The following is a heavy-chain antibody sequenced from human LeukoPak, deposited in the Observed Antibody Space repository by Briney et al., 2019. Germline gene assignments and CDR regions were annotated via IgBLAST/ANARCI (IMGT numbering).Heavy chain of an antibody. D-gene: IGHD5-18*01. CDR1: GYSVSGAYY. V-gene: IGHV4-38-2*02. Sequence: SETLSLTCTVSGYSVSGAYYWGWIRPPPGKGLEWIGSIYHSGSTYYNPSLKSRVTISVDTSKNQFSLRLSSVTAADTAIYYCARLSPSIQLSDWGQGTLVTVSS. CDR3: ARLSPSIQLSD. J-gene: IGHJ4*02. CDR2: IYHSGST.